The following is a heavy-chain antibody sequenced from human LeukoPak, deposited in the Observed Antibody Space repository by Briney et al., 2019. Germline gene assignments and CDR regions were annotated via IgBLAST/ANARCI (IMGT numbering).Heavy chain of an antibody. Sequence: GGSLRLSCAASGFTFSSYAMSWVRQAPGKGLEWVSAISGSGGSTYYADSVKGRFTISRDNSKNTLYLQMNSLRAEDTAVYYCAKVAYCSSTSCPISNFDYWGQGTLVTVSP. CDR2: ISGSGGST. CDR1: GFTFSSYA. V-gene: IGHV3-23*01. CDR3: AKVAYCSSTSCPISNFDY. D-gene: IGHD2-2*01. J-gene: IGHJ4*02.